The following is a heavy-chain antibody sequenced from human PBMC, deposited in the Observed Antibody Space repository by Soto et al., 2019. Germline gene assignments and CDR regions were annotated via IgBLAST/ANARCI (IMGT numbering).Heavy chain of an antibody. CDR3: ARVSSSEPYYYYYGMDV. Sequence: PGESLKISCKGSGYSFTSYWIIWVRQMPGKGLEWMGRIDPSDSYTNYSPSFQGHVTISADKSISTAYLQWSSLKASDTAMYYCARVSSSEPYYYYYGMDVWGQGTTVTSP. CDR2: IDPSDSYT. CDR1: GYSFTSYW. V-gene: IGHV5-10-1*01. D-gene: IGHD6-6*01. J-gene: IGHJ6*02.